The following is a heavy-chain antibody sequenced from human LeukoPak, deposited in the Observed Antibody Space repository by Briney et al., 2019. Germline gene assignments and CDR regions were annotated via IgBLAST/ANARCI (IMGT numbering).Heavy chain of an antibody. CDR3: GNDDYGDYLEGY. CDR1: GFTFSSYG. Sequence: GGSLRLSCAASGFTFSSYGMHWVRQAPGKGLEWVAVISYDGSNKYYADSVKGRFTISRDNSKNTLYLQMNSLRAEDTAVYYCGNDDYGDYLEGYWAQGTRVSVPS. D-gene: IGHD4-17*01. CDR2: ISYDGSNK. V-gene: IGHV3-30*18. J-gene: IGHJ4*02.